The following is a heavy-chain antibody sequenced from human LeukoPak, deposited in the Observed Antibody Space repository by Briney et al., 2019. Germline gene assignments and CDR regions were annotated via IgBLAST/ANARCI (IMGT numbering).Heavy chain of an antibody. CDR2: IHYSGST. CDR3: ASTAGYSGYDY. CDR1: GGSTSSYY. Sequence: PSETLPLTCTVSGGSTSSYYWSWIRQPPGKGLEWIGYIHYSGSTNYNPSLKSRVTISVDTSKNQFSLKLSSVTAADTAVYYCASTAGYSGYDYWGQGTLVTVSS. V-gene: IGHV4-59*01. D-gene: IGHD5-12*01. J-gene: IGHJ4*02.